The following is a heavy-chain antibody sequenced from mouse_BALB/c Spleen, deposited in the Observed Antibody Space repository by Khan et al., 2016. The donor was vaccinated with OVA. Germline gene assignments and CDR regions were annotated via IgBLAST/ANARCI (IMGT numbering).Heavy chain of an antibody. CDR3: ARPAYDGYYDY. D-gene: IGHD2-3*01. Sequence: QVQLQQSGPELVRPGVSVKISCKGSGYTFTDYAIYWVKQSHAKSLEWVGLISTYSGNTNYNQKFKVKATMTVDKSSSTAYMELARLTSEDSAIYFCARPAYDGYYDYRGHGTTLPGSS. CDR2: ISTYSGNT. V-gene: IGHV1S137*01. CDR1: GYTFTDYA. J-gene: IGHJ2*01.